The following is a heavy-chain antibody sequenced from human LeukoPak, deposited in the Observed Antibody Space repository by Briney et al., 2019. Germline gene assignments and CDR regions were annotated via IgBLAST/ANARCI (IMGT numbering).Heavy chain of an antibody. CDR1: GFTFSSYG. D-gene: IGHD3-9*01. V-gene: IGHV3-30*02. J-gene: IGHJ4*02. CDR3: AKDLSLLRYFDWVEYYFDY. CDR2: IRYDGSNK. Sequence: PGGSLRLSCAASGFTFSSYGMHWVRQAPGKGLEWVAFIRYDGSNKYYADSVKGRFTISRDNSKNTLYLQMNSLRAEDTAVYYCAKDLSLLRYFDWVEYYFDYWGQGTLVTVSS.